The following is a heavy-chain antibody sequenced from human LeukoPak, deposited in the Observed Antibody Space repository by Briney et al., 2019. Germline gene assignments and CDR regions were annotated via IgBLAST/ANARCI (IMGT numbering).Heavy chain of an antibody. Sequence: HPGGSLRLSCAASGFTFSSYAMSWVRQAPGKGLEWVSAISGSGGSTYYADSVKGRFTISRDNSKNTVYLQKNSLRAEDTAVYYCARDEYGDSLGAFDIWGQGTMVTVSS. CDR3: ARDEYGDSLGAFDI. V-gene: IGHV3-23*01. J-gene: IGHJ3*02. D-gene: IGHD4-17*01. CDR1: GFTFSSYA. CDR2: ISGSGGST.